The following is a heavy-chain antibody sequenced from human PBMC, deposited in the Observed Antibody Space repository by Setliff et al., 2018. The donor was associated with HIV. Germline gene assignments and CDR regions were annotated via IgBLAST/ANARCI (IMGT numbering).Heavy chain of an antibody. J-gene: IGHJ3*02. V-gene: IGHV1-2*04. CDR2: INSATGGT. Sequence: ASVKVSCKTSGYMSIAYGMSWVRRAPGQGLEWMAWINSATGGTNYAQNFQGWVTVTRDTSINTVYMEPSSLKSDDTAVYYCARDYLHVFDIWGQGTMVTVSS. CDR1: GYMSIAYG. CDR3: ARDYLHVFDI.